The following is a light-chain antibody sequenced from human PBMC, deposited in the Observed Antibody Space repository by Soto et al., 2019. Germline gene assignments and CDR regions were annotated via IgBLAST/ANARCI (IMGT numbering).Light chain of an antibody. J-gene: IGKJ1*01. V-gene: IGKV3-20*01. Sequence: IVLTQSPGTLSLSPGERTTLSCRASQSVSSNYLAWYRQKPGQAPRLLIYGAASRATGIPDRFSGSAAGTDFPLTISRLEPEDFAVYYCQQYGRAPWTFGQGTK. CDR3: QQYGRAPWT. CDR2: GAA. CDR1: QSVSSNY.